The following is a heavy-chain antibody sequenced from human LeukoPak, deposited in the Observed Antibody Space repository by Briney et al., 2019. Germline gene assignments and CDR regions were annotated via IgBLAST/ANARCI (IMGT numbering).Heavy chain of an antibody. D-gene: IGHD1-14*01. J-gene: IGHJ4*02. Sequence: PGGSLRLSCAASGFTFSDYYMSWIRQAPGKGLEWVSYISSSGSTTYYADSVKGRFTISRDNSKNTLYLQMNSLRAEDTAVYYCAKASWSTENYWGQGTLVTVSS. V-gene: IGHV3-11*01. CDR2: ISSSGSTT. CDR3: AKASWSTENY. CDR1: GFTFSDYY.